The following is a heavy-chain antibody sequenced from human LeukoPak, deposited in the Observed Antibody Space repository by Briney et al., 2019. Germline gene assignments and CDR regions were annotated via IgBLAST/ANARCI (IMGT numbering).Heavy chain of an antibody. Sequence: ASVKVSCKASGYTFTSYDINWVRQATGQGLEWMGWMNPNSGNTGYAQKFQGRVTMTRNTSISTAYMELSSLRSEDTAVYYCARHYDSSGYYWGVDAFDIWGQGTMVTVSS. CDR1: GYTFTSYD. CDR2: MNPNSGNT. D-gene: IGHD3-22*01. J-gene: IGHJ3*02. CDR3: ARHYDSSGYYWGVDAFDI. V-gene: IGHV1-8*01.